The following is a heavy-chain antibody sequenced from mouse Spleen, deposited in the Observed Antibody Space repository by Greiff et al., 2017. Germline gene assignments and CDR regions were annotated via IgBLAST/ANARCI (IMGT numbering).Heavy chain of an antibody. J-gene: IGHJ4*01. D-gene: IGHD1-2*01. CDR2: ISSGGSYT. CDR1: GFTFSSYA. CDR3: ARQRGNYYGSNPYYYAMDY. Sequence: EVKLMESGGGLVKPGGSLKLSCAASGFTFSSYAMSWVRQTPEKRLEWVATISSGGSYTYYPDSVKGRFTISRDNAKNTLYLQMSSLRSEDTAMYYCARQRGNYYGSNPYYYAMDYWGQGTSVTVSS. V-gene: IGHV5-9-3*01.